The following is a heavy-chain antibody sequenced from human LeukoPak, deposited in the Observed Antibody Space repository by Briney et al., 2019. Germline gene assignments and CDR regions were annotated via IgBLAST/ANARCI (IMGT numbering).Heavy chain of an antibody. Sequence: SETLSLTCTVSGGSISSYYWSWIRQPAGKGLEWIGRIYTSGSTNYNPSLKSRATMSVDTSKNQFSLKLSSVTAAVTAVYYCARFPDEYYGGNPRNLYYMDVWGKGTTVTVSS. CDR3: ARFPDEYYGGNPRNLYYMDV. D-gene: IGHD4-23*01. J-gene: IGHJ6*03. V-gene: IGHV4-4*07. CDR1: GGSISSYY. CDR2: IYTSGST.